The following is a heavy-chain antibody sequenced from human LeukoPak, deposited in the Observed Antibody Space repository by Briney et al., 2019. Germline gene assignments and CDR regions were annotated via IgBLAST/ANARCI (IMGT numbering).Heavy chain of an antibody. CDR2: IYHSGST. V-gene: IGHV4-30-2*01. J-gene: IGHJ4*02. CDR1: GGSISSGGYS. D-gene: IGHD3-10*01. CDR3: ARGNFRGPSSTFDY. Sequence: PSETLSLTCAVSGGSISSGGYSWSWIRQPPGKGLEWIGYIYHSGSTYYNPSLKSRVTISVDRSKNQFSLKLSSVTAADTAVYYCARGNFRGPSSTFDYWGQGTLVTVFS.